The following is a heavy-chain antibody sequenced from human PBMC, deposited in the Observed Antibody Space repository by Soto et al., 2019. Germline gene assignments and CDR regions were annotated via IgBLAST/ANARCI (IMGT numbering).Heavy chain of an antibody. V-gene: IGHV1-69*13. CDR3: ATSEGRDGYSFDY. J-gene: IGHJ4*02. Sequence: GXSXKVSFRASGVAXSRQDMGLVRQAPGQGLEWIGGIIPMFGTPHYAEKFQDRVTITADEYTGTAYLELRSLKSEDTSVYYCATSEGRDGYSFDYWGPGTLVTVSP. CDR2: IIPMFGTP. CDR1: GVAXSRQD. D-gene: IGHD5-12*01.